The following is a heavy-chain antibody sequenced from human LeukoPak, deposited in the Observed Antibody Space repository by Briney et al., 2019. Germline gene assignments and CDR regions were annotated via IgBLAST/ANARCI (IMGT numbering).Heavy chain of an antibody. V-gene: IGHV1-69*05. CDR1: GGTFSSYD. CDR3: ARETRGSYRGGAFDI. CDR2: IIPIFGTA. D-gene: IGHD1-26*01. J-gene: IGHJ3*02. Sequence: ASVKVSCKASGGTFSSYDISWVRQAPGQGLEWMGRIIPIFGTANYAQKFQGRVTITTDESTSTAYMELSSLRSEDTAVYYCARETRGSYRGGAFDIWGQGTMVTVSS.